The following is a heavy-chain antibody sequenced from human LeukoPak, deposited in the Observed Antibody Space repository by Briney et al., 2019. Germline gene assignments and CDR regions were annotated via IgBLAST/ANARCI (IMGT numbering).Heavy chain of an antibody. CDR3: AKQKRWLQLGDNREFFAFDI. CDR1: GFTFSSYA. CDR2: ISGSGGST. Sequence: GGSLRLSCAASGFTFSSYAMSWVRQAPGKGLEWVSAISGSGGSTYYADSVKGRFTISRDNSKNTLYLQMNSLRAEDTAVYYCAKQKRWLQLGDNREFFAFDIRGQGTMVTVSS. J-gene: IGHJ3*02. D-gene: IGHD5-12*01. V-gene: IGHV3-23*01.